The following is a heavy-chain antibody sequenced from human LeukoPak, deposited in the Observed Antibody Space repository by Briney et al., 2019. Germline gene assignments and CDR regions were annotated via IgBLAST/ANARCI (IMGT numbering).Heavy chain of an antibody. CDR2: ISGSGLST. CDR3: AKGVGYCSGGSCQQFDY. CDR1: GFTFYDYG. V-gene: IGHV3-23*01. J-gene: IGHJ4*02. Sequence: GGSLRLSCAASGFTFYDYGMTWVRQAPGKGLEWVSTISGSGLSTYYADSVKGRITISRDNSKNTLYLQMNSLRAEDTAVYYCAKGVGYCSGGSCQQFDYWGQGTLVTVSS. D-gene: IGHD2-15*01.